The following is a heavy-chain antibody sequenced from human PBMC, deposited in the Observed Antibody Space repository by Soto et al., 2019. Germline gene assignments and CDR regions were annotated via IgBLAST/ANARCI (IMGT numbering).Heavy chain of an antibody. J-gene: IGHJ6*02. V-gene: IGHV5-51*01. D-gene: IGHD4-17*01. CDR2: IYPGDSDT. Sequence: PGASLKISCKGSAYSFTSYWIGWVRQMPGKGLEWMGIIYPGDSDTRYSPSFQGQVTISADKSISTAYLQWSCLKSSDTAMYYCAGHRATVTTHNGMDVWGQGTRVAVSS. CDR3: AGHRATVTTHNGMDV. CDR1: AYSFTSYW.